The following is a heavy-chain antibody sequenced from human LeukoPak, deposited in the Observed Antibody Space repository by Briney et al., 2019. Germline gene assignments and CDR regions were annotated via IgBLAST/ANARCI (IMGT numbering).Heavy chain of an antibody. J-gene: IGHJ5*02. CDR3: ARVNLRGSNYNWFDP. Sequence: SVKVCCKTSGGTFLSHIFSWVRQAPGHGLEWIGKITPVIETAKYAQTFQGRVSIYTDKDTTTVYMDLSGLRPDDTADYYCARVNLRGSNYNWFDPWGQGTRVIVSS. V-gene: IGHV1-69*08. D-gene: IGHD3-10*01. CDR2: ITPVIETA. CDR1: GGTFLSHI.